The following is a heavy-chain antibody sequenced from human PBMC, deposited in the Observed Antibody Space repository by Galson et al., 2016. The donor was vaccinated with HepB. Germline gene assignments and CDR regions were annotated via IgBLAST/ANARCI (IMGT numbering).Heavy chain of an antibody. Sequence: TLSLTCTVSSGSITTGTYYWSWVRQPAGEGLEWIGRVYTSGRTDYNPALKSRVTISADTSKNQFSLRLTSVTAADTAVYYCARPVGRGAYAYWGQGTLVTVSS. CDR3: ARPVGRGAYAY. D-gene: IGHD1-26*01. CDR2: VYTSGRT. J-gene: IGHJ4*02. CDR1: SGSITTGTYY. V-gene: IGHV4-61*02.